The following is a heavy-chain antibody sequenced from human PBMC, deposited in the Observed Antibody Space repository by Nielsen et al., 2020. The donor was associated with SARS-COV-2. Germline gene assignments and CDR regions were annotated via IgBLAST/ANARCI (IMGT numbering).Heavy chain of an antibody. CDR1: GFTFSNAW. CDR2: IKSKTDGGTT. J-gene: IGHJ6*02. V-gene: IGHV3-15*01. Sequence: GGSLRLSCAASGFTFSNAWMSWVRQAPGKGLEWVGRIKSKTDGGTTDYAAPVKGRFTISRDDSKNTLYLQMNSLKTEDTAVYYCTIHREYSSGWWENYYYYGMDVWGQGTTVTVSS. CDR3: TIHREYSSGWWENYYYYGMDV. D-gene: IGHD6-19*01.